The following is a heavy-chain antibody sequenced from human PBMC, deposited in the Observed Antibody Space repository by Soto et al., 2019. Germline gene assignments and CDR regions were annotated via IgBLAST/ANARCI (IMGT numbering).Heavy chain of an antibody. CDR3: AKAGNSWPYYYYYMDV. J-gene: IGHJ6*03. D-gene: IGHD6-13*01. CDR2: ISGSGGRT. CDR1: GFTFSSYA. V-gene: IGHV3-23*01. Sequence: EVQLLESGGDLVQPGGSLRLSCAASGFTFSSYAMNWVRQAPGKGLEWVSGISGSGGRTYYADSVKGRFTISRDQSKNTLHLQMNSLRAEDTAVYYCAKAGNSWPYYYYYMDVWGKGTTVTVSS.